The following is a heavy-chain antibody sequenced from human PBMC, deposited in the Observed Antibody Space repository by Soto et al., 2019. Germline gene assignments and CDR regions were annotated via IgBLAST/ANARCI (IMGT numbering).Heavy chain of an antibody. CDR3: ARDSRLGYRFFDN. D-gene: IGHD5-12*01. V-gene: IGHV4-30-2*01. J-gene: IGHJ4*02. Sequence: QLQLQESGSGLVKPSQTLSLTCDVSGDSISIGGYSWNWLRQPPGKGRQWIGYIYHGGSTYYTPSLKSRVIISVDRSKNHFSLNMTSVTAADTAVYYCARDSRLGYRFFDNWGQRILVTVSS. CDR1: GDSISIGGYS. CDR2: IYHGGST.